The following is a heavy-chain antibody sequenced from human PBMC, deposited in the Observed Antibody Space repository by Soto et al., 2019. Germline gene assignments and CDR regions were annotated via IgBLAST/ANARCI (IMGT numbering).Heavy chain of an antibody. CDR1: GFTFSNYA. CDR3: AKESLSVAVSASPVYGMDV. D-gene: IGHD6-6*01. V-gene: IGHV3-23*04. J-gene: IGHJ6*02. Sequence: DVQVVESGGGLVQRGGSLRLSCAGFGFTFSNYAMTWVRQAQGKGLEWVSTTRSNGEYIYYADPVKGRFTVSIDNSLNALFLEMSSLLAEDTAVYYCAKESLSVAVSASPVYGMDVWGQGTTVTVSS. CDR2: TRSNGEYI.